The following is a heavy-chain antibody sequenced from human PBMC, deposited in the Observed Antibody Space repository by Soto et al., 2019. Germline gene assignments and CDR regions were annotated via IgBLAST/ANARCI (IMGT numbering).Heavy chain of an antibody. CDR2: IRGSGGST. CDR1: GFTFSSYA. J-gene: IGHJ6*02. Sequence: PGGSLRLSCAASGFTFSSYAMSWVRQAPGKGLEWVSAIRGSGGSTYYADCVKGRFTISRDNSKNTLYLQMNSLRAEDTAVYYCAKGRGYCTNGVFFAGAHYYYYGMDVWGQGTTVTVSS. D-gene: IGHD2-8*01. V-gene: IGHV3-23*01. CDR3: AKGRGYCTNGVFFAGAHYYYYGMDV.